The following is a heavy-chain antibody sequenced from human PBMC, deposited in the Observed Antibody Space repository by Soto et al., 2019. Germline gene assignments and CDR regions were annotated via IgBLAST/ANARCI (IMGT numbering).Heavy chain of an antibody. CDR3: ARDPGYSTTWHQAFDI. D-gene: IGHD5-12*01. Sequence: SVKVSCKASGYTFTSYGISWVRQAPGQGPEWMGRISTYNGNTNYVQKLQGRVTMTTDTSTNTAYMELRSLRYDDTAVYYCARDPGYSTTWHQAFDIWGQGTMVTVSS. V-gene: IGHV1-18*01. CDR2: ISTYNGNT. J-gene: IGHJ3*02. CDR1: GYTFTSYG.